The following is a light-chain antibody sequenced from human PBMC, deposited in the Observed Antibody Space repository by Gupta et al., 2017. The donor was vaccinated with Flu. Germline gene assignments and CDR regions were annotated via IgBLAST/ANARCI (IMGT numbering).Light chain of an antibody. CDR1: QSVGNY. J-gene: IGKJ2*03. V-gene: IGKV3-11*01. Sequence: ELVLTQSPASLSLSPGERATLSCRASQSVGNYLAWYQYKPGQAPRLLLYDTSIRATGVPARFSGSGSRTDFTLTISSLESEDFAVNSCQHRADWPPYSCGQGTKLEIK. CDR2: DTS. CDR3: QHRADWPPYS.